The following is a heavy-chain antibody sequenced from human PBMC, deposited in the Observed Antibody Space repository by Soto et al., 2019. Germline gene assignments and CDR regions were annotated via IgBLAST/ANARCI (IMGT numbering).Heavy chain of an antibody. J-gene: IGHJ6*02. Sequence: PGGSLRLSCAASGFTFSSYAMHWVRQXPGKGLEWVAVISYDGSNKYYADSVKGRFTISRDNSKNTLYLQMNSLRDEDTAVYYCARALLSSDYYYYGMDVWGQGTTVTVSS. CDR1: GFTFSSYA. CDR2: ISYDGSNK. CDR3: ARALLSSDYYYYGMDV. V-gene: IGHV3-30-3*01.